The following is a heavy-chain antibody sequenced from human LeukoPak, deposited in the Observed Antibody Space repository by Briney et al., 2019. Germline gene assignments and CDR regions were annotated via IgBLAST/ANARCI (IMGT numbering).Heavy chain of an antibody. Sequence: GGSLRLPCAASGFTVSHNYMSWVRQAPGKGLEWVSVIYSGGNTYYADSVKGRFTISRDNSKNTLYLQMNSLRVEDTAVYYCASFSLEWFTFDYWGQGTLVTFSS. CDR1: GFTVSHNY. D-gene: IGHD3-3*01. CDR3: ASFSLEWFTFDY. CDR2: IYSGGNT. V-gene: IGHV3-53*01. J-gene: IGHJ4*02.